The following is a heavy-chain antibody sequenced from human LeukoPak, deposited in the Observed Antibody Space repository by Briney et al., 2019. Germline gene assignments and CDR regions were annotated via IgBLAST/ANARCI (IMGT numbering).Heavy chain of an antibody. D-gene: IGHD5-18*01. CDR3: ARGSPYTAMAHYYYYGMDV. J-gene: IGHJ6*02. CDR1: GGSFSGYY. CDR2: INHSGST. V-gene: IGHV4-34*01. Sequence: PSETLSLTCAVYGGSFSGYYWSWIRQPPGKGLEWIGEINHSGSTNYNPSLKSRVTISVDTSKNQFSLKLSSVTAADTAVYYCARGSPYTAMAHYYYYGMDVWGQGTTVTVSS.